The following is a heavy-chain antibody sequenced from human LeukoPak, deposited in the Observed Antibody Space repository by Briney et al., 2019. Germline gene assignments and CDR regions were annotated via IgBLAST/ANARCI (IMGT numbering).Heavy chain of an antibody. CDR1: GGTFSSYA. V-gene: IGHV1-69*04. Sequence: SVKVSCKASGGTFSSYAISWVRQAPGQGLEWMGRIIPILGIANYAQKFQGRVTITADKSTSTAYMELSSLRSEDTAVYYCARGTWVIGYYFDYWGQGTLVTVSS. J-gene: IGHJ4*02. D-gene: IGHD1/OR15-1a*01. CDR3: ARGTWVIGYYFDY. CDR2: IIPILGIA.